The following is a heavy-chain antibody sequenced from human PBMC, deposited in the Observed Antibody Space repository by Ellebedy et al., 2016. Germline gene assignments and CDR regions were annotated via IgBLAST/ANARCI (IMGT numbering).Heavy chain of an antibody. J-gene: IGHJ4*02. V-gene: IGHV3-23*01. Sequence: GESLKISXAASGFPFSTFFMSWVRQAPGKGLEWVSTISGGGDNTYFADSVKGRFTISRDNFKNTLYLQMNSLRAEDTAVYYCRQGHYFGFWGQGTLVTVSS. CDR1: GFPFSTFF. CDR2: ISGGGDNT. CDR3: RQGHYFGF.